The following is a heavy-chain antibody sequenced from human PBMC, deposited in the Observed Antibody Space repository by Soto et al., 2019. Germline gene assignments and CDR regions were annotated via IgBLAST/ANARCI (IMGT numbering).Heavy chain of an antibody. D-gene: IGHD2-2*01. Sequence: GESLKISCKGSGYSFTSYWISWVRQMPGKGLEWMGRIDPSDSYTNYSPSFQGHVTISADKSISTAYLQWSSLKASDTAMYYCAGPTSQKNRDPDYYGMDVWGQGTTVTVSS. V-gene: IGHV5-10-1*01. CDR1: GYSFTSYW. CDR2: IDPSDSYT. CDR3: AGPTSQKNRDPDYYGMDV. J-gene: IGHJ6*02.